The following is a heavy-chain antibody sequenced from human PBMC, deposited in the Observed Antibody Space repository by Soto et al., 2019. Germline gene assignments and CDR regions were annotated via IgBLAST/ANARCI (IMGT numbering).Heavy chain of an antibody. V-gene: IGHV1-3*01. J-gene: IGHJ4*02. Sequence: SVKVSCKASGYTFANYAMHWVRQAPGQRLEWMGWINAGNGNTKYSQKFQARVTITRDTSASTAYMELSSLRSEDTAVYYCARGERYYYDSSGYFGFDYWGQGTLVTVSS. CDR3: ARGERYYYDSSGYFGFDY. CDR1: GYTFANYA. CDR2: INAGNGNT. D-gene: IGHD3-22*01.